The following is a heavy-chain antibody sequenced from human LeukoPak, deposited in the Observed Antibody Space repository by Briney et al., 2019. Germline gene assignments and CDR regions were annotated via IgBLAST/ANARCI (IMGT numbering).Heavy chain of an antibody. J-gene: IGHJ4*02. D-gene: IGHD1-26*01. CDR1: GYTFTGYY. CDR3: ARAPEGATEGDTQDFDY. CDR2: INPNSGGT. V-gene: IGHV1-2*04. Sequence: ASVKVSCKASGYTFTGYYMHWVRQAPGQGLEWMGWINPNSGGTNYAQKFQGWVTMTRDTSISTAYMELSRLRSEDTAVYYCARAPEGATEGDTQDFDYWGQGTLVTVSS.